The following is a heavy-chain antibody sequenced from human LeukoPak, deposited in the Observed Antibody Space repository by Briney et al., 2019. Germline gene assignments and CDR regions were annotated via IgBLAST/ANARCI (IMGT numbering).Heavy chain of an antibody. CDR3: ARDPNGDYIGAFDN. D-gene: IGHD4-17*01. J-gene: IGHJ3*02. V-gene: IGHV3-23*01. CDR2: ITVSDYTT. CDR1: GFIFREYA. Sequence: QTGGSLRLSCAASGFIFREYAMTWVRQAPGKGLEWVSSITVSDYTTYADSVKGRLTISRDNSKNTLYLQMDSLRGDDTALYHCARDPNGDYIGAFDNWGQGTMVTVSS.